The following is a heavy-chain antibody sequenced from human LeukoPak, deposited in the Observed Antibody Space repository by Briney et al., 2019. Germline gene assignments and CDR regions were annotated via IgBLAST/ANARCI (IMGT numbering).Heavy chain of an antibody. V-gene: IGHV4-4*07. CDR3: ARLGPGGSGSYTNYYYYYMDV. CDR1: GGSISSYY. Sequence: SETLSLTCVVSGGSISSYYWSWIRQPAGKGLEWIGRIYTSGSTNYNPSLKSRVTMSVDTSKNQFSLKLSSVTAADTAVYYCARLGPGGSGSYTNYYYYYMDVWGKGTTVTISS. D-gene: IGHD3-10*01. CDR2: IYTSGST. J-gene: IGHJ6*03.